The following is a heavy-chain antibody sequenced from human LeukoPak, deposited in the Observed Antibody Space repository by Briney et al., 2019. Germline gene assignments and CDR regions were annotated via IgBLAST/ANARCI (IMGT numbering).Heavy chain of an antibody. V-gene: IGHV4-39*07. Sequence: SETLSLTCTVSGGSILSSSYYWGWIRQPPGKGLEWLGSIYYSGNTNYNPSLKSRVTISVDTSKNQFSLKLSSVTAADTAVYYCARSSAPSWSGWYRWFDPWGQGTLVTVSS. D-gene: IGHD6-19*01. J-gene: IGHJ5*02. CDR1: GGSILSSSYY. CDR3: ARSSAPSWSGWYRWFDP. CDR2: IYYSGNT.